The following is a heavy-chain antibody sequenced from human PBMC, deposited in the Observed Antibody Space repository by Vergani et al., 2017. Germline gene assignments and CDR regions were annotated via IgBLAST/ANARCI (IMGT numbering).Heavy chain of an antibody. CDR1: GYTFTGYF. J-gene: IGHJ4*02. V-gene: IGHV1-2*02. Sequence: QVQLVQSGAEVKKPGATVTVSCKASGYTFTGYFMHWVRQAPGQGLEWMGWINPNRGVTNYAQKSQGRVTMTGDTSISTAYMELSNLRSDDAAVYYCARVGTSATRDYFDYWGQGTLVTVSS. CDR3: ARVGTSATRDYFDY. CDR2: INPNRGVT. D-gene: IGHD2-2*01.